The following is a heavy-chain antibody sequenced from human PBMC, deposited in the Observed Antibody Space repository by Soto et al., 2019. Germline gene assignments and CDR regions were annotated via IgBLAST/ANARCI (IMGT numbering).Heavy chain of an antibody. J-gene: IGHJ4*02. CDR3: ARDEDYDNLSGYYY. D-gene: IGHD3-9*01. CDR1: GFTFTRYW. CDR2: IKQDGGEK. V-gene: IGHV3-7*04. Sequence: EVQLVESGGGLVQPGGSLRLSCAASGFTFTRYWMSWVRQAPGKGLEWVASIKQDGGEKYYVDSVKGRFAVSRDNGRNSLHLQMNSLRVEDTAVYYCARDEDYDNLSGYYYWGQGTQVTVSS.